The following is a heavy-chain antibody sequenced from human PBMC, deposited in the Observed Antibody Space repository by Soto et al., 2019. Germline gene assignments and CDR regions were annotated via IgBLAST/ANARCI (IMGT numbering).Heavy chain of an antibody. CDR3: AKVSRKGSAIDFDY. V-gene: IGHV1-8*01. J-gene: IGHJ4*02. D-gene: IGHD3-10*01. Sequence: QVQLVQSGAELKKPGASVKVSCKASGYTFSNYDMNWVRQATGQGPEWIGWVNPNNGDTGDAQKFQGRVTLTTDISATTAYMDLTSLRSEGTAIYYCAKVSRKGSAIDFDYWGQGSLITVSS. CDR2: VNPNNGDT. CDR1: GYTFSNYD.